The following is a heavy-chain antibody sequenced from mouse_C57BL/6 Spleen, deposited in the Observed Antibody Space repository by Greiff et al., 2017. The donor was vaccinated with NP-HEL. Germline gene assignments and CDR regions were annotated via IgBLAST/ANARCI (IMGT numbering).Heavy chain of an antibody. D-gene: IGHD1-1*01. CDR2: IYPGDGDT. Sequence: QVQLQQSGAELVQPGASVKISCKASGYAFSSYWMNWVKQRPGKGLEWIGQIYPGDGDTNYNGKFKGKATLTADKSSSTAYMQLSSLTSEDSAVYFCARKKGIYYYGSSPSWFAYWGQGTLVTVSA. CDR1: GYAFSSYW. V-gene: IGHV1-80*01. J-gene: IGHJ3*01. CDR3: ARKKGIYYYGSSPSWFAY.